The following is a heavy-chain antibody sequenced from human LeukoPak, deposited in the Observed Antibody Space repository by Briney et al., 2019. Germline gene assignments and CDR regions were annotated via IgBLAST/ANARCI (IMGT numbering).Heavy chain of an antibody. CDR2: ITSSGSTI. Sequence: KPGGSLRLSCAASGFTFSDYYMSWIRQAPGKGLEWVSYITSSGSTIYYADSVKGRFTISRDNAKNSLYLQMNSLRAEDMALYYCAKGFGSTVTTPGDYWGQGTLVTVSS. J-gene: IGHJ4*02. CDR3: AKGFGSTVTTPGDY. D-gene: IGHD4-17*01. V-gene: IGHV3-11*01. CDR1: GFTFSDYY.